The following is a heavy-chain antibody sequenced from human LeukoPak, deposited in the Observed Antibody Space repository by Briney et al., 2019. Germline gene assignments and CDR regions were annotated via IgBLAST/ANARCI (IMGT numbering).Heavy chain of an antibody. CDR3: AKGVRKIFWRMADFDY. D-gene: IGHD3-9*01. V-gene: IGHV3-30*02. J-gene: IGHJ4*02. CDR2: IRYDGSNK. CDR1: GFTFSSYG. Sequence: GSLRLSCAASGFTFSSYGMHWVRQAPGKGLEWVAFIRYDGSNKYYADSVKGRFTISRDNSKNTLYLQMNSLRAEDTAVYYCAKGVRKIFWRMADFDYWGQGTLVTVSS.